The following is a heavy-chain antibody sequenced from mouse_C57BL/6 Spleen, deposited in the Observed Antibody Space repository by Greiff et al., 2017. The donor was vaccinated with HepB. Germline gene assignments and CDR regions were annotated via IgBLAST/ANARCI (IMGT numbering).Heavy chain of an antibody. CDR3: ARARITTVERDWYFDV. Sequence: QVQLQQSGAELVKPGASVKLSCKASGYTFTSYWMHWVKQRPGQGLEWIGMIHPNSGSTNYNEKFKSKATLTVDKSSSTAYMQLSSLTSEDSAVYYCARARITTVERDWYFDVWGTGTTVTVSS. J-gene: IGHJ1*03. CDR1: GYTFTSYW. CDR2: IHPNSGST. D-gene: IGHD1-1*01. V-gene: IGHV1-64*01.